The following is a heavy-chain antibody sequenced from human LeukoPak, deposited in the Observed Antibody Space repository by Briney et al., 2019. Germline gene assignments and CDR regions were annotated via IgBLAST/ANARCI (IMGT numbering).Heavy chain of an antibody. J-gene: IGHJ4*02. CDR2: ISSSGSTI. CDR1: GFTFSSYE. V-gene: IGHV3-48*03. Sequence: GGSLRLSCAASGFTFSSYEMNWVRQAPGKGLEWVSYISSSGSTIYYADSVKGRFTISRDNAKNSLYLQMNSLRAEDTAVYYCARMAGAIFGGGFDYWGQGTLVTVSS. CDR3: ARMAGAIFGGGFDY. D-gene: IGHD3-3*01.